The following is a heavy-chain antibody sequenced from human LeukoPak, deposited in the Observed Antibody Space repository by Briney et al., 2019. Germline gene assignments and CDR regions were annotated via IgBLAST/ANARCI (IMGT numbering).Heavy chain of an antibody. CDR2: IYYSGST. Sequence: SETLSLTCTVSGGSISSGDYYWSWIRQPPGKGLEWLGYIYYSGSTYYNPSLKSRVTISVDTSKNQFSLKLSSVTAADTAVYYCARDDEYYYYGMDVWGQGTTVTVSS. V-gene: IGHV4-30-4*01. CDR3: ARDDEYYYYGMDV. CDR1: GGSISSGDYY. J-gene: IGHJ6*02.